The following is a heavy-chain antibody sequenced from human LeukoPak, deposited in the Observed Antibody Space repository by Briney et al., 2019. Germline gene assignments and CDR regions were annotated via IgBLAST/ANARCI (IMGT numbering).Heavy chain of an antibody. J-gene: IGHJ6*03. CDR1: GYILPSHD. V-gene: IGHV1-8*01. CDR3: ARILRSFDWQSPFYYYYYMYV. CDR2: MNPNRGNT. Sequence: ASVKVSRKDAGYILPSHDINRVRQATGQGLAWMGWMNPNRGNTGYAQITQGRVTMNRNNSISTAYMELSSLRSEDTAVYYCARILRSFDWQSPFYYYYYMYVWGKGTTVTVSS. D-gene: IGHD3-9*01.